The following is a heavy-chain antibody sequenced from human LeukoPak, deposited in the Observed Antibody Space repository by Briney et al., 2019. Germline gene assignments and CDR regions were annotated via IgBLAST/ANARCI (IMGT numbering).Heavy chain of an antibody. J-gene: IGHJ6*02. V-gene: IGHV4-30-4*01. CDR1: GGSISSGDYY. CDR2: IYYSGST. Sequence: PSETLSLTCTVSGGSISSGDYYWSWIRQPPGKGLEWIGYIYYSGSTYYNPSLKSRVTISVDTSKNQFSLKLSSVTAADTAVYYCARLKAREINFWGYIYGMDVWGQGTTVTVSS. CDR3: ARLKAREINFWGYIYGMDV. D-gene: IGHD5-24*01.